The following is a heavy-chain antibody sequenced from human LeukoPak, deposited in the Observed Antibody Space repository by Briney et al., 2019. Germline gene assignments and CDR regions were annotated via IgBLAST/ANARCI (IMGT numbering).Heavy chain of an antibody. J-gene: IGHJ4*02. CDR3: ARGRPHGNDY. CDR1: GFTFSSYW. D-gene: IGHD4-23*01. V-gene: IGHV3-74*01. CDR2: IASDGSST. Sequence: GGSLRLSCAASGFTFSSYWMNWVRQAPGKGLVWVSRIASDGSSTTYADSVKGRFSISRDNAKNTLYLQMNSLGVEDTAVYYCARGRPHGNDYWGQGTLVTVSS.